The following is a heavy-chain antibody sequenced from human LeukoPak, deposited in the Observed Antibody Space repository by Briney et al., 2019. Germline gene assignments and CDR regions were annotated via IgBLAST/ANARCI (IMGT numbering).Heavy chain of an antibody. J-gene: IGHJ3*02. CDR1: GYTFATYA. CDR2: SNAGNGNT. V-gene: IGHV1-3*02. Sequence: GASAKVSCKASGYTFATYAMHWVRQAPGQRLEWMGWSNAGNGNTKYSQEFQGRVTITRDTSASTAYMELSSLRSEDMAVYYCVREAPFGAFDIWGQGTMVTVSS. CDR3: VREAPFGAFDI. D-gene: IGHD2/OR15-2a*01.